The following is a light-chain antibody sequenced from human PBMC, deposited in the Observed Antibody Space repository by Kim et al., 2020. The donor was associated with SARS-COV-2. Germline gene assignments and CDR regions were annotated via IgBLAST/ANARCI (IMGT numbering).Light chain of an antibody. J-gene: IGKJ1*01. Sequence: ASVGDRVTSTCRASQSISSSVNWYQQTPGKPPKLLMYAAATLQTGVPSRFSGSGYGTDFTLTISGLQPEDVATYYCQQSFRVPRTFGQGTKVDIK. V-gene: IGKV1-39*01. CDR3: QQSFRVPRT. CDR1: QSISSS. CDR2: AAA.